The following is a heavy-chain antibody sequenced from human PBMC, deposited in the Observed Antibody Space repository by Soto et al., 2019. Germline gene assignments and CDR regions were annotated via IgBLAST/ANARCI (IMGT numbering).Heavy chain of an antibody. Sequence: GGSLRLSCEASGFTFSSYAMSWVRQAPGKGLEWVSAISGSGGSTYYADSVKGRFTISRDNSKNTLYLQMNSLRAEDTAVYYCAKDPTKLEPLAYFDYWGQGTLVTVSS. CDR3: AKDPTKLEPLAYFDY. D-gene: IGHD1-1*01. V-gene: IGHV3-23*01. J-gene: IGHJ4*02. CDR1: GFTFSSYA. CDR2: ISGSGGST.